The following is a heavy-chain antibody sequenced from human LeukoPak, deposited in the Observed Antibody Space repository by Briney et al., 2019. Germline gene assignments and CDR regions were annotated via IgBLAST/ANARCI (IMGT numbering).Heavy chain of an antibody. J-gene: IGHJ5*02. V-gene: IGHV1-46*01. CDR1: GYTFTSYY. CDR2: INPSGGST. Sequence: ASVKVSCKASGYTFTSYYMHWVRQAPGQGLEWMGIINPSGGSTSYAQKFQGRVTMTRDTSTSTVYMELSSLRSEDTAVYHCASGGDYYGSGSLFDPWGQGTLVTVSS. D-gene: IGHD3-10*01. CDR3: ASGGDYYGSGSLFDP.